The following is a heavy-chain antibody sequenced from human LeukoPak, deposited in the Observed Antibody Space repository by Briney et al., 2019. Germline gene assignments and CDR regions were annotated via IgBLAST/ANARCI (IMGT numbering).Heavy chain of an antibody. D-gene: IGHD3-16*01. V-gene: IGHV4-59*02. Sequence: SETLSLTCTVSGDSVSGHYWSWIRQTPGKGLEWIGYVSYSGGTNYKPSLKRRLYISLDTSKNQFSLKLSSPAAADPAVYYCARAPTLITTSAFPDAFDFWGQGTMVTVSS. CDR2: VSYSGGT. CDR1: GDSVSGHY. CDR3: ARAPTLITTSAFPDAFDF. J-gene: IGHJ3*01.